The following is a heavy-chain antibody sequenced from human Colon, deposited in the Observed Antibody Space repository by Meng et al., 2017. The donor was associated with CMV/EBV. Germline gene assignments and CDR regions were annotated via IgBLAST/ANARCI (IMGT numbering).Heavy chain of an antibody. V-gene: IGHV1-2*02. CDR2: INPNSGGT. CDR1: GYTFTDHY. CDR3: ARADSDSSGYYGPDF. J-gene: IGHJ3*01. Sequence: ALVKVSCKASGYTFTDHYIQWVRQAPGQGLEWMGWINPNSGGTTYEPNFHGRVTLTRDTSISTVYMEVTRLTSDDTAMYYCARADSDSSGYYGPDFWGQGTMVTVSS. D-gene: IGHD3-22*01.